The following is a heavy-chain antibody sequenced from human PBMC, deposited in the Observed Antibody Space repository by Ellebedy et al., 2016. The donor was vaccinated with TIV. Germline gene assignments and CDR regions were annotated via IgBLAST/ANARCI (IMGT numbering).Heavy chain of an antibody. D-gene: IGHD4-23*01. CDR1: GFSFNSYW. V-gene: IGHV3-7*03. J-gene: IGHJ4*02. CDR2: IKQDGSEQ. Sequence: GESLKISCAASGFSFNSYWMNWARQAPGKGLEWVANIKQDGSEQYYVDSVKGRFTISRDNAKNSLYLQMNSLRGEDTAMYYCVRGAGWVTDYWGQGTLVTVSS. CDR3: VRGAGWVTDY.